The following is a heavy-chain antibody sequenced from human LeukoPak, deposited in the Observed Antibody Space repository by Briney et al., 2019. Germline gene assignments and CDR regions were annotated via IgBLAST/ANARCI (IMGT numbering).Heavy chain of an antibody. Sequence: PGGSLRLSCAASGFTFSNYGMHWVRQAPGKGLEWVAVISYDGSNKNYVDSVKGRFTISRDNAKNSLYLQMNSLRAEDTALYYCARECYYDSSGYSHWGQGTLVTVSS. D-gene: IGHD3-22*01. CDR2: ISYDGSNK. CDR1: GFTFSNYG. J-gene: IGHJ4*02. CDR3: ARECYYDSSGYSH. V-gene: IGHV3-30*03.